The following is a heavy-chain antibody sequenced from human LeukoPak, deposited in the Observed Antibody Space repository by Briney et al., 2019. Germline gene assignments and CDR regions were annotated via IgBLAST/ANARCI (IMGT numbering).Heavy chain of an antibody. Sequence: GESLKISCKASAYSFTTYWIGWVRQMPGKGLEWMGFIYPGDLDTRYRPSFQGQVSISDDKSTSTAYLQWCSLKASDTAMYYCASRYGGADAFDIWGQGAMVTVSS. V-gene: IGHV5-51*01. D-gene: IGHD2-21*01. CDR3: ASRYGGADAFDI. CDR2: IYPGDLDT. CDR1: AYSFTTYW. J-gene: IGHJ3*02.